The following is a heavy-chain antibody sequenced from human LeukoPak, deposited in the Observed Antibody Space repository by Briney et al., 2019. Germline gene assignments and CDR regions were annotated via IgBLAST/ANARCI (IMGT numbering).Heavy chain of an antibody. J-gene: IGHJ4*02. CDR3: AREDRDYGDAYFDY. D-gene: IGHD4-17*01. V-gene: IGHV3-11*01. CDR2: ISSSGSTI. CDR1: GFTFSDYY. Sequence: PGGSLRLSCAASGFTFSDYYVSWIRQAPGKGLEWVSYISSSGSTIYYADSVKGRFTISRDNAKNSLYLQMNSLRAEDTAVYYCAREDRDYGDAYFDYWGQGTLVTVSS.